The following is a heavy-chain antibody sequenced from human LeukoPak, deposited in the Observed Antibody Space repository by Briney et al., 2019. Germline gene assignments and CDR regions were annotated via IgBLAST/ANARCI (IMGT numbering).Heavy chain of an antibody. CDR2: ISTNKGNT. J-gene: IGHJ6*02. V-gene: IGHV1-18*01. CDR3: ARGIVVPAAIGLRYYYGMDV. D-gene: IGHD2-2*01. Sequence: ASVKVSCKASGYTFSNYGISWVRQAPGQGLEWMGWISTNKGNTKSAQKNQGRVTMTTDTSTSTVHMELRGLRSDDTAVYYCARGIVVPAAIGLRYYYGMDVWGQGTTVIVSS. CDR1: GYTFSNYG.